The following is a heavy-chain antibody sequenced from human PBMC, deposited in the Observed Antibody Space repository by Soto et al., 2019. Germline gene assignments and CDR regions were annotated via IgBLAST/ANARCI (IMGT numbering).Heavy chain of an antibody. CDR1: GGSISSSNW. CDR2: IYHSGST. CDR3: AMLNGGIAVAGTFDY. J-gene: IGHJ4*02. V-gene: IGHV4-4*02. Sequence: SETLSLTCAVSGGSISSSNWWSWVRQPPGKGLEWIGEIYHSGSTNYNPSLKSRVTISVDKSKNQFSLKLSSVTAADTAVYYCAMLNGGIAVAGTFDYWGQGTLVTVSS. D-gene: IGHD6-19*01.